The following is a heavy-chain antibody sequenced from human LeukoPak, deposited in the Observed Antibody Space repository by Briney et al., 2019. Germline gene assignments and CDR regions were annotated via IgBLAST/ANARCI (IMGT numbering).Heavy chain of an antibody. CDR1: GGSFSGYY. CDR2: INHSGST. V-gene: IGHV4-34*01. J-gene: IGHJ4*02. D-gene: IGHD6-6*01. Sequence: SETLSLTCAVYGGSFSGYYWSWIRQPPGKGLEWLGEINHSGSTNYNPSLKSRVTISVDTSKNQFSLKLSSVTAADTAVYYCAREEYSSSVDYWGQGTLVTVSS. CDR3: AREEYSSSVDY.